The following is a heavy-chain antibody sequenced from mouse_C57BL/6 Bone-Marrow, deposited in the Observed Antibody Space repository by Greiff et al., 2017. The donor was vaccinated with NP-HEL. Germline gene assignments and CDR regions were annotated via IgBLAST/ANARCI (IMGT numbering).Heavy chain of an antibody. CDR3: TRDSGSSPCFAY. V-gene: IGHV6-6*01. D-gene: IGHD1-1*01. CDR2: IRNKANNHAT. Sequence: EVKLQESGGGLVQPGGSMKLSCAASGFTFSDAWMDWVRQSPEKGLEWVAEIRNKANNHATYYAESVIGRFTITRDDSKSNVYLQMNSIRAEDADIYFYTRDSGSSPCFAYWGQGTLVTVSA. CDR1: GFTFSDAW. J-gene: IGHJ3*01.